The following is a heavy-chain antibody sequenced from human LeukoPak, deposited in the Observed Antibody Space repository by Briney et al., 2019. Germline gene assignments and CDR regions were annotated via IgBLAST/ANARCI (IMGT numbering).Heavy chain of an antibody. CDR1: GFTFDDYA. J-gene: IGHJ4*02. V-gene: IGHV3-9*01. D-gene: IGHD1-26*01. Sequence: GGSLRLSCAASGFTFDDYAMHWVRQAPGKGLEWVSGISWNSGSIGYADSVKGRFTISRDNAKNSLYLQMNSLRAEDTAVYYCAKEGELTYFDYWGQGTLVTVSS. CDR3: AKEGELTYFDY. CDR2: ISWNSGSI.